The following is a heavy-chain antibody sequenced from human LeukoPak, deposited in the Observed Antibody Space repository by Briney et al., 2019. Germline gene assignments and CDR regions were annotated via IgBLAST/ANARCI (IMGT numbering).Heavy chain of an antibody. V-gene: IGHV3-7*03. CDR2: IEEDGSEK. J-gene: IGHJ6*03. CDR3: AKDRGYCTNGVCYRFYMDV. Sequence: GGSLRLSCAASGFTLSSYWMTWVRQAPGKGLEWVADIEEDGSEKYYVDSVKGRFTISRDNSKNTLYLQMNSLRVEDTAVYYCAKDRGYCTNGVCYRFYMDVWGKGTTVTVSS. CDR1: GFTLSSYW. D-gene: IGHD2-8*01.